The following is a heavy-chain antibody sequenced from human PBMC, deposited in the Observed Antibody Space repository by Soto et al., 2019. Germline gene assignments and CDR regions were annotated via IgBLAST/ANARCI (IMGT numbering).Heavy chain of an antibody. CDR2: ISGSGGST. J-gene: IGHJ4*02. V-gene: IGHV3-23*01. D-gene: IGHD5-12*01. CDR3: AKDRSGYDLEYYFAY. Sequence: GSMRLSWAASGCTFGSYAMSCVLQAPGKGLEWVSAISGSGGSTYYADSVKGRFTISRDNSKNTLYLQMNSLRAEDTAVYYCAKDRSGYDLEYYFAYWRQGTLVTVSS. CDR1: GCTFGSYA.